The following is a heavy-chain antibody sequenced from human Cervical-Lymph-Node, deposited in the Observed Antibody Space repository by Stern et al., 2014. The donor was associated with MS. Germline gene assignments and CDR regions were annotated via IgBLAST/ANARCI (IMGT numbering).Heavy chain of an antibody. CDR2: VSHLGST. J-gene: IGHJ3*01. Sequence: VQLVESGPGVVKPSGTLSLTCVVSGGSISRSKWRSWVRQPPGKGLEWIGEVSHLGSTNYNPSLKSRVSISLDKSNNQGSLKMDSVTAADTAVYYCASGHDAFALWGQGTLVTVSS. CDR3: ASGHDAFAL. V-gene: IGHV4-4*02. CDR1: GGSISRSKW.